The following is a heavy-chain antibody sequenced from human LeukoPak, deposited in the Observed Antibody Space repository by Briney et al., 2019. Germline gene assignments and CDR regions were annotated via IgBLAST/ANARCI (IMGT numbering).Heavy chain of an antibody. CDR1: GGSFSGYY. CDR3: ARRERCLQSPTGY. J-gene: IGHJ4*02. Sequence: SETLSLTCAVYGGSFSGYYWSWIRQPPGKGLEWIGEINHSGSTNYNPSLKSRVTISVDTSKNQFSLKLSSVTAADTAVYYCARRERCLQSPTGYWGQGTLVTVSS. V-gene: IGHV4-34*01. D-gene: IGHD5-24*01. CDR2: INHSGST.